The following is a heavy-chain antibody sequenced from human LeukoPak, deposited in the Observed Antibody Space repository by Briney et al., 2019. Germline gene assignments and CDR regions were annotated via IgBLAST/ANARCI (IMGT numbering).Heavy chain of an antibody. CDR2: IYSGGST. CDR3: ARELSMGY. J-gene: IGHJ4*02. V-gene: IGHV3-53*04. Sequence: PGGSLRLSCAASGFTFSNYWMHWVRQAPGKGLEWVSVIYSGGSTYYADSVKGRFTISRHNSKNTLYLQMNSLRAEDTAVYYCARELSMGYWGQGTLVTVSS. D-gene: IGHD5-24*01. CDR1: GFTFSNYW.